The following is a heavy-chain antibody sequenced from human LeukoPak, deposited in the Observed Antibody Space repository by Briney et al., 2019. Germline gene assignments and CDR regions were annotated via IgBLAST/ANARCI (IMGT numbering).Heavy chain of an antibody. J-gene: IGHJ4*02. V-gene: IGHV3-74*01. CDR1: GFTFSSYW. CDR2: INSDGSST. D-gene: IGHD1-26*01. CDR3: ARESSVGAHKAFDY. Sequence: PGGSLRLSCAASGFTFSSYWMFWVRQAPGKGLVWVSRINSDGSSTSHADSVKGRFTISRDNAKNTLYLQMNSLRAEDTAVYYCARESSVGAHKAFDYWGQGTLVTASS.